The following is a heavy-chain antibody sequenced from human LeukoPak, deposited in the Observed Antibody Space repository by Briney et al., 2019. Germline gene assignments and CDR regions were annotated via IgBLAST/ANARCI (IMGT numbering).Heavy chain of an antibody. J-gene: IGHJ4*02. CDR3: ARVSVATITFDY. V-gene: IGHV1-46*01. D-gene: IGHD5-24*01. CDR1: GYTFTSYY. Sequence: ASVKVSCKASGYTFTSYYMHWVRQAPGQGLEWMGIINPSGGSTSYAQKFQGRVTMTRDTSTSTVYMELSSLRAEDTAVYYCARVSVATITFDYWGQGTLVTVSS. CDR2: INPSGGST.